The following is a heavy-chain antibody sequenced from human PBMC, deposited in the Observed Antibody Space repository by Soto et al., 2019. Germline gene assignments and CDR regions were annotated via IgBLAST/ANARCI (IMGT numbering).Heavy chain of an antibody. CDR2: IKGDGSEI. V-gene: IGHV3-7*01. CDR3: ARDIGFDYVN. D-gene: IGHD3-16*01. Sequence: PGGSLRLSCAASGFTFSSYAMSWVRQAPGKGLEWVASIKGDGSEIYYLQSVRGRFTISRDSAGNALHLAMNYLSAEDTGVYFCARDIGFDYVNWGQGTLVTVSS. CDR1: GFTFSSYA. J-gene: IGHJ4*02.